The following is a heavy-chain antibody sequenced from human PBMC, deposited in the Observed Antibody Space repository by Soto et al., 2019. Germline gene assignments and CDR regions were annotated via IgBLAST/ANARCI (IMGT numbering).Heavy chain of an antibody. CDR1: GFTFSSYG. CDR2: IWYDGSNK. Sequence: QVQLVESGGGVVQPGRSLRLSCAASGFTFSSYGMHWVRQAPGKGLEWVAVIWYDGSNKYYADSVKGRFTISRDNSKNTLYLQMNSLGAEDTAVYYCARVSASGYYEGAFDIWGQGTMVTVSS. V-gene: IGHV3-33*01. D-gene: IGHD3-3*01. J-gene: IGHJ3*02. CDR3: ARVSASGYYEGAFDI.